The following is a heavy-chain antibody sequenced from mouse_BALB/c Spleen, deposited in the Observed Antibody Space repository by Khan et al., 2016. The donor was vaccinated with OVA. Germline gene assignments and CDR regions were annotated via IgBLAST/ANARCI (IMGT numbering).Heavy chain of an antibody. CDR3: ARKNGSDFDY. CDR1: GYSFTGYF. Sequence: EVQLQESGPELVKPGASVKISCKASGYSFTGYFMNWVMQSHGKSLEWIGRINPHIGETLYNQKFKGKATLTVDESSRIAHMELRSLASEDSAVYYCARKNGSDFDYWGQGTTLTVSS. J-gene: IGHJ2*01. D-gene: IGHD1-1*01. CDR2: INPHIGET. V-gene: IGHV1-20*02.